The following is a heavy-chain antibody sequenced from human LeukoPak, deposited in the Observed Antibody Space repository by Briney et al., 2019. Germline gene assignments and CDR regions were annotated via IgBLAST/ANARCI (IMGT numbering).Heavy chain of an antibody. V-gene: IGHV1-2*02. D-gene: IGHD3-22*01. CDR1: GYTFTGYC. J-gene: IGHJ4*02. Sequence: GASMKVSCKASGYTFTGYCMHWVRQAPGQGLEWMGWINPNSGGTNYAQKFQGRVTMTRDTSISTAYMEVSRLRYEDTAVYYCARIPLGVYYYDSSGYYYFDYWGQGTLVTVSS. CDR3: ARIPLGVYYYDSSGYYYFDY. CDR2: INPNSGGT.